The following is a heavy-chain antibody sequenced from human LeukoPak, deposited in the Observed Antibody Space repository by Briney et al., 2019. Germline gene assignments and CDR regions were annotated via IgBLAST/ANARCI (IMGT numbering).Heavy chain of an antibody. CDR2: ISAYNGNT. D-gene: IGHD4-23*01. V-gene: IGHV1-18*01. CDR3: AREWYGGNYFDY. CDR1: GYTFTRYG. J-gene: IGHJ4*02. Sequence: ASVKVSCKASGYTFTRYGINWVRQAPGQGLEWMGWISAYNGNTNYAQKLQGRVTMTTDTSTSTAYMELRSLRSDDTAVYYCAREWYGGNYFDYWGQGTLVTVSS.